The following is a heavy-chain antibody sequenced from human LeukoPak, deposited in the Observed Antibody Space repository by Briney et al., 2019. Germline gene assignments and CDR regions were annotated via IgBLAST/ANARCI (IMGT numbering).Heavy chain of an antibody. CDR1: GFTVSSNE. J-gene: IGHJ4*02. Sequence: GGPLRLSCAASGFTVSSNEMSWVRQAPGKGLEWVSSISGGSTYYADSVKGRFTISRDNSKNTLYLQTNSLRAEDTAVYYCARPAPTGIAVAAPFDWWGQGTLVTVSS. CDR3: ARPAPTGIAVAAPFDW. D-gene: IGHD6-19*01. V-gene: IGHV3-38*03. CDR2: ISGGST.